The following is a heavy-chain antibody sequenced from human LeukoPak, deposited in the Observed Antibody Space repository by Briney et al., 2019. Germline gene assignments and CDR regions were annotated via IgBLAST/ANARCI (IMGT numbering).Heavy chain of an antibody. D-gene: IGHD1-26*01. CDR2: IYSGGST. Sequence: GGSLRLSCAASGFTVSSNYMSWVRQAPGKGLEWVSVIYSGGSTYYADSVKGRFTISRDNSKNTLYLQMNSLRAEDTAVYYCARSGVWSKGPDYWGQGTLVTVSS. CDR3: ARSGVWSKGPDY. V-gene: IGHV3-53*01. J-gene: IGHJ4*02. CDR1: GFTVSSNY.